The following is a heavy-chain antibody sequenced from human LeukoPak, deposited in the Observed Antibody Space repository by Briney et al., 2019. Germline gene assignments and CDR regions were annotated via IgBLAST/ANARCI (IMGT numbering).Heavy chain of an antibody. CDR3: ARVAAGTGFFQH. V-gene: IGHV4-38-2*02. J-gene: IGHJ1*01. CDR1: GYSISSGYY. D-gene: IGHD6-13*01. Sequence: PSETLSLICTVSGYSISSGYYWGWIRQPPGKGPEWIANIHHSGSTYYNPSLKSRVTVSVDTSKNQFSLKLTSVTAADTAVYYCARVAAGTGFFQHWGQGTLVTVSS. CDR2: IHHSGST.